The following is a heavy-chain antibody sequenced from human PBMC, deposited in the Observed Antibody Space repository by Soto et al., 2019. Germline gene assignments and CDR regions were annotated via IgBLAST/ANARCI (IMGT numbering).Heavy chain of an antibody. J-gene: IGHJ6*02. CDR2: IWYDGSNK. V-gene: IGHV3-33*01. Sequence: GGSLRLSCAASGFTFSSYGMHWVRQAPGKGLEWVAVIWYDGSNKYYADSVKGRFTISRDNSKNTLYLQMNSLRAEDTAVYYCARDLAAAYYYYGMDVWGQGTTVTVSS. CDR3: ARDLAAAYYYYGMDV. D-gene: IGHD6-13*01. CDR1: GFTFSSYG.